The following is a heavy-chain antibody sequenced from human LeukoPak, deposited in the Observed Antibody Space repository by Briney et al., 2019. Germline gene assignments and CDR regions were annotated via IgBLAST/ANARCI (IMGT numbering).Heavy chain of an antibody. CDR3: ARSAARPNYYYGMDV. CDR1: GGTFSIYA. CDR2: IIPIFGTA. Sequence: ASVKVSFTASGGTFSIYAISWVRQAPGQGLEWMGGIIPIFGTANYAQKFQGRVTITADESTSTAYMELSSLRSEDTAVYYCARSAARPNYYYGMDVWGQGTTVTVSS. V-gene: IGHV1-69*13. D-gene: IGHD6-6*01. J-gene: IGHJ6*02.